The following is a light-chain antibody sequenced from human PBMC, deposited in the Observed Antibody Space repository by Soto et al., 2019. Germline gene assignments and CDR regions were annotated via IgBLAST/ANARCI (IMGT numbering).Light chain of an antibody. V-gene: IGKV1-27*01. CDR2: AAS. CDR3: QKYNSAPLT. Sequence: DIQMTQSPSSLSASVGDRVTITCRASQDINNFLAWYQQKPGTVPKLLIYAASTMQSGVPSRFSGSGSGTDFTLTISSLQPEDFATYYCQKYNSAPLTFSGGTKVEIK. J-gene: IGKJ4*01. CDR1: QDINNF.